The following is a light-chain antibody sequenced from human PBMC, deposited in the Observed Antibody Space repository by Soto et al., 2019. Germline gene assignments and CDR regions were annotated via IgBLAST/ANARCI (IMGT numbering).Light chain of an antibody. J-gene: IGKJ1*01. CDR2: GAS. V-gene: IGKV3-20*01. CDR1: QSVTSSY. CDR3: QQYGSSPRT. Sequence: EIVLTQSPGTLSLSPGERATLSCRASQSVTSSYLAWYQQKPGQAPRLLIYGASSRATGIPDRFSGRGSGTDFTPTISRLEPEDFAVYYCQQYGSSPRTFGQGTKVEIK.